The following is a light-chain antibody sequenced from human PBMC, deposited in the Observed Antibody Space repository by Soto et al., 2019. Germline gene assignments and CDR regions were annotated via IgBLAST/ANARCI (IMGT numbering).Light chain of an antibody. V-gene: IGLV2-14*01. CDR1: SSDVGGYNY. J-gene: IGLJ1*01. Sequence: QSVLTQPASVSGSPGQSITISCTGTSSDVGGYNYVSWYQQHPGKAPKLMIYDVSNRPSGVSNRLSGSKSGNTASLTISGLQAEDEADYYCSSYTSSSTYNYVFGTGTKLTVL. CDR2: DVS. CDR3: SSYTSSSTYNYV.